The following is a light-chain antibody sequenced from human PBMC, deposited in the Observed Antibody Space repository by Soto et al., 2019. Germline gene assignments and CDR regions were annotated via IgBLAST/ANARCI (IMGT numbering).Light chain of an antibody. CDR1: SSDVGGYNY. CDR3: AAWDHSLQGWV. V-gene: IGLV2-14*01. Sequence: QSALTQPASVSGSLGQSITISCTGSSSDVGGYNYVSWYQQHPGKAPKLMIYEVNNRPSGVSNRFSGSRSGSSASLVIVGLQSEDEADYYCAAWDHSLQGWVFGGGTKLTVL. J-gene: IGLJ3*02. CDR2: EVN.